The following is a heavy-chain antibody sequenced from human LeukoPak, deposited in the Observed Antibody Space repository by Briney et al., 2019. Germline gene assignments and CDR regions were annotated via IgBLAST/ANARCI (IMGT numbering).Heavy chain of an antibody. Sequence: GGSLRLSCAASGFTLSNYVMSWVRQAPGKGLEWVSGISASGGDTFYADSVKGRFTISRDNSKNTLSLQMNSLRVEDTAIYYCAKDVRRCNGGCTWGQGTLVTVSS. CDR1: GFTLSNYV. CDR3: AKDVRRCNGGCT. J-gene: IGHJ5*02. D-gene: IGHD2-8*01. CDR2: ISASGGDT. V-gene: IGHV3-23*01.